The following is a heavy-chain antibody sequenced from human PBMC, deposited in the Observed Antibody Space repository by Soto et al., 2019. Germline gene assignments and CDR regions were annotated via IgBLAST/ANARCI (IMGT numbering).Heavy chain of an antibody. CDR2: FDPEDGET. V-gene: IGHV1-24*01. Sequence: GASVKVSCKVSGYTLTELSMRWVRQAPGKGLEWMGGFDPEDGETIYAQKFQGRVTMTEDTSTDTAYMELSSLRSEDTAVYYCATSLDCSGGSCYSDRDNAFDIWGQGTMVTVSS. CDR3: ATSLDCSGGSCYSDRDNAFDI. J-gene: IGHJ3*02. D-gene: IGHD2-15*01. CDR1: GYTLTELS.